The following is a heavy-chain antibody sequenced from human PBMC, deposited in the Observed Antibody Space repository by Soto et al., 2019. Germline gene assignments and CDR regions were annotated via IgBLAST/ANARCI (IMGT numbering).Heavy chain of an antibody. V-gene: IGHV3-30*18. J-gene: IGHJ4*02. D-gene: IGHD4-17*01. Sequence: QVQLVESGGGVVQPGRSLRLSCAASGFTFSSYGMHWVRQAPGKGLEWVAVISYDGSNKYYADSVKGRFTISRDNSKNTLYLQMNSLRAEDTAVYYCAKEGVWETTVTTVGDYWGQGTLVTVSS. CDR3: AKEGVWETTVTTVGDY. CDR2: ISYDGSNK. CDR1: GFTFSSYG.